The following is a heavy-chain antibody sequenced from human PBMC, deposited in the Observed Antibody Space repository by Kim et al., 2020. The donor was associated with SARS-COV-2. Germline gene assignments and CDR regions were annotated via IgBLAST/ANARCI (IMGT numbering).Heavy chain of an antibody. CDR3: ARDGALTIFGVVIKYYYYGMDV. J-gene: IGHJ6*02. CDR2: ISSNGGST. D-gene: IGHD3-3*01. CDR1: GFTFSSYA. Sequence: GGSLRLSCAASGFTFSSYAMHWVRQAPGKGLEYVSVISSNGGSTYYANSVKGRFTISRDNSKNTLYLQMGSLRAEEMAVYYCARDGALTIFGVVIKYYYYGMDVWGQGTTVTVSS. V-gene: IGHV3-64*01.